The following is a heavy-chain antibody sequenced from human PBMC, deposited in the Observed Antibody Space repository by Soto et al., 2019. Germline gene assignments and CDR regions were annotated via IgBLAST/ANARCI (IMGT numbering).Heavy chain of an antibody. V-gene: IGHV1-3*01. D-gene: IGHD1-1*01. CDR3: ARGKGMEENYYYYGLDI. J-gene: IGHJ6*02. CDR2: INGGTGQT. CDR1: GYTFTTHA. Sequence: QVQVVQSGAEVKKPGASVKISCKASGYTFTTHAMHWVRQAPGQSLEWMGWINGGTGQTKHSQRFQGRGNITRDTSASTAYMEQSSLRSEDTAVDYCARGKGMEENYYYYGLDIWGQGTTVTVSS.